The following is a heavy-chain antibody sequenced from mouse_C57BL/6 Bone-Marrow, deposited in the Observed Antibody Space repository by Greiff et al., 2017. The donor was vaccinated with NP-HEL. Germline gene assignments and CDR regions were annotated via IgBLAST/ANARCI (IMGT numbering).Heavy chain of an antibody. V-gene: IGHV5-15*01. CDR1: GFTFSDYG. Sequence: EVKLVESGGGLVQPGGSLKLSCAASGFTFSDYGMAWVRQAPRKGPEWVAFISNLAYSIYYADTVTGRFTISRENAKNTLYLEMSSLRSEDTAMYYCARHWDFYGNYVGAMDYWGQGTSVTVSS. CDR2: ISNLAYSI. CDR3: ARHWDFYGNYVGAMDY. D-gene: IGHD2-1*01. J-gene: IGHJ4*01.